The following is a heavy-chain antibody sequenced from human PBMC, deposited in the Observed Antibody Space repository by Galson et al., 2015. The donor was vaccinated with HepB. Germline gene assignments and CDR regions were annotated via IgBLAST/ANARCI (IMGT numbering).Heavy chain of an antibody. V-gene: IGHV3-23*01. CDR1: GVTFRSYA. J-gene: IGHJ6*02. CDR3: AKGSDYYYYDMDV. Sequence: SLGLSCAASGVTFRSYAMIWAPQAQGEGLEGVSTISGSGDSTYYADSVKGRFTISRDNSKNTLYLQINSLRAEDTAVYYCAKGSDYYYYDMDVWGQGTTVTVSS. CDR2: ISGSGDST. D-gene: IGHD2-21*01.